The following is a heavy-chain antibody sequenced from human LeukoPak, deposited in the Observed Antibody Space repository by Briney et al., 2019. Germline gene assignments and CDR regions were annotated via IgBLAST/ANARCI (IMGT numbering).Heavy chain of an antibody. CDR2: IIPIFGTA. V-gene: IGHV1-69*13. J-gene: IGHJ4*02. CDR3: AGYYYDSSGYYYYSDY. D-gene: IGHD3-22*01. CDR1: GGTFSSYA. Sequence: ASVKVSCKASGGTFSSYAISWVRQAPGQGLEWMGGIIPIFGTANYAQKFQGRVTITADESTSTAYMELSSLRSEDTAVYYCAGYYYDSSGYYYYSDYWGQGTLVTVSS.